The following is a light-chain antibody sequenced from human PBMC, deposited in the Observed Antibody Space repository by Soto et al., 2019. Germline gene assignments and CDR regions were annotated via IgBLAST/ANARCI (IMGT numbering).Light chain of an antibody. Sequence: VLTQSPVTLSLSPGERVTLSCGATQSGPTTSIVWYQHRPGLAPRLLVDGASRRATGIPDRFSGGGSHLIISRLEPEDFAVYYCQLHGDSPPYTFGQGTKVEIK. CDR2: GAS. J-gene: IGKJ2*01. CDR1: QSGPTTS. V-gene: IGKV3D-20*01. CDR3: QLHGDSPPYT.